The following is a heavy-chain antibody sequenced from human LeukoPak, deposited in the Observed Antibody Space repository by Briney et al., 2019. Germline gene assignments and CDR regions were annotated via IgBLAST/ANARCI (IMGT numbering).Heavy chain of an antibody. Sequence: PSETLSLTCTVSGYSISSGYYWGWIRQPPVKGLEWIGSIYHSGSTYSNPSLKSRVTISVDTSKSQFSLKLSSVTDADTAVYYCAREGDGYTYGHWGQGTLVTVSS. J-gene: IGHJ4*02. CDR3: AREGDGYTYGH. CDR1: GYSISSGYY. CDR2: IYHSGST. V-gene: IGHV4-38-2*02. D-gene: IGHD5-24*01.